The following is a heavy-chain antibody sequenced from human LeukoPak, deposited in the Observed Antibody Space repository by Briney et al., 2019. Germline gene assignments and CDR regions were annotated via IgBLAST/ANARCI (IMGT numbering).Heavy chain of an antibody. CDR2: INPSGGST. CDR1: GYTFTSYY. J-gene: IGHJ6*02. CDR3: ARVDGDLRGV. D-gene: IGHD4-17*01. V-gene: IGHV1-46*01. Sequence: ASVKVSCKASGYTFTSYYMHWVRQAPGQGLEWMGIINPSGGSTNYAQKFQGRVTITADKSTSTAYMELSSLRSEDTAVYYCARVDGDLRGVWGQGTTVTVPS.